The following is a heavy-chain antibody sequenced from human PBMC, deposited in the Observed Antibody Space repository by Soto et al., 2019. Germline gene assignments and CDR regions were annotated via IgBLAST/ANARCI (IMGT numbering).Heavy chain of an antibody. CDR3: ARHGDDYYGSGSYFLPRINGMDV. J-gene: IGHJ6*02. V-gene: IGHV5-51*01. Sequence: PGESLRSSCKGSGYSFTSYWIGWVRQMPGKGLEWMGIIYRGDSDTRYSPSFQGQVTISADKSISTAYLQWSSLKASDTAMYYCARHGDDYYGSGSYFLPRINGMDVWGQGTTVTVSS. D-gene: IGHD3-10*01. CDR1: GYSFTSYW. CDR2: IYRGDSDT.